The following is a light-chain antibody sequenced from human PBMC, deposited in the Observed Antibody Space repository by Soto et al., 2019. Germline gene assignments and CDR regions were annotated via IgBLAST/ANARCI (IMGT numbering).Light chain of an antibody. CDR2: DAS. V-gene: IGKV1-5*01. CDR3: QQYNSPWT. Sequence: DIQMTQSPSTLSASVGDRVTITCRASQSISSWLAWYQQKPGKAPKLLIYDASSLESGVPSRFSGSGSGTEFSLTFSSLQPDDFATYYCQQYNSPWTFGQGTKVDIK. J-gene: IGKJ1*01. CDR1: QSISSW.